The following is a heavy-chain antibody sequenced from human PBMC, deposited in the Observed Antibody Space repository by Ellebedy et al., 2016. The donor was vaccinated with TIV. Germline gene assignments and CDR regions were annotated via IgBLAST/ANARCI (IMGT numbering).Heavy chain of an antibody. J-gene: IGHJ4*02. CDR1: GFTFSTYR. Sequence: GESLKISXAASGFTFSTYRMNWVRQAPGKGLEWISSISSGSSYIFYGDSMKGRFTISRDNANNSLFLQMDSLRIKDTAVYYCARENGDYRGYSDFWGQGTLVTVSS. D-gene: IGHD4-17*01. V-gene: IGHV3-21*01. CDR3: ARENGDYRGYSDF. CDR2: ISSGSSYI.